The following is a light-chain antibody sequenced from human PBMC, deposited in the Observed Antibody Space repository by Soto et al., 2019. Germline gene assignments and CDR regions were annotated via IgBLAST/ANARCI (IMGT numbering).Light chain of an antibody. CDR3: SSWDGSLSGDV. CDR1: SSDVGGYNY. CDR2: EVT. Sequence: QSALTQPPSASGSPGQSVAISCTGTSSDVGGYNYVSWYQQHPGKAPKLVIYEVTKRPSGVPDRVSASKSGTSASLAIRGLRSDDEADYYCSSWDGSLSGDVFGAGNMVIVL. J-gene: IGLJ1*01. V-gene: IGLV2-8*01.